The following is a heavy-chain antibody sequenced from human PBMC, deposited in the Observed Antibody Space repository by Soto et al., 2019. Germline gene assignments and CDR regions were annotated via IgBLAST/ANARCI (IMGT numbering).Heavy chain of an antibody. CDR3: ARGPHNYGSGSYSLGNYYYYGMDV. J-gene: IGHJ6*02. Sequence: QVQLVQSGAEVKKPGSSVKVSCKASGGTFSSYAISWVRQAPGQGLEWMGGIIPIFGTANYAQKFQGRVTITADESTSTAYMELSSLRSEDTAVYYCARGPHNYGSGSYSLGNYYYYGMDVWGQGTTVTVSS. CDR1: GGTFSSYA. V-gene: IGHV1-69*01. CDR2: IIPIFGTA. D-gene: IGHD3-10*01.